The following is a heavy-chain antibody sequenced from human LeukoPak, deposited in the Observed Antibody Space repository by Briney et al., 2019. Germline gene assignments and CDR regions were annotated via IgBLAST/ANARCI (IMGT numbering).Heavy chain of an antibody. V-gene: IGHV3-23*01. J-gene: IGHJ5*02. CDR3: AKDRGRLNWFDP. D-gene: IGHD3-10*01. CDR2: ISGSGGST. CDR1: GFTFSSYE. Sequence: GGSLRLSCAASGFTFSSYEMNWVRQAPGKGLEWVSAISGSGGSTYYADSVKGRFTISRDNSKNTLYLQMNSLRAEDTAVYYCAKDRGRLNWFDPWGQGTLVTVSS.